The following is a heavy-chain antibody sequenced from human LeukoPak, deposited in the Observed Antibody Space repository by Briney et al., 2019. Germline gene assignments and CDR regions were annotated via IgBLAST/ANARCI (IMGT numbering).Heavy chain of an antibody. V-gene: IGHV4-38-2*02. CDR3: ARRRYYYGSGSTFDY. J-gene: IGHJ4*02. CDR1: GYSISSGYY. Sequence: SETLSLTRTVSGYSISSGYYWGWIRQPPGKGLEWIGGIYYSGSTYYNPSLKSRVTISVDTSKNQFSLKLSSVTAADTAVYYCARRRYYYGSGSTFDYWGQGALVTVSS. CDR2: IYYSGST. D-gene: IGHD3-10*01.